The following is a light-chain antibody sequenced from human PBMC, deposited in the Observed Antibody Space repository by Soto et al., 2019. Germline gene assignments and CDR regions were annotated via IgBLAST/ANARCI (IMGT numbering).Light chain of an antibody. CDR2: ETS. Sequence: QSALTQPASVSGSPGQSITISCTGTSSDVGGYNFVSWYQHHPGKVPKVIIYETSKRPSGVSGRFSGSKSGNTASLTISGLQAEDEAEYYCFSFTSSNTHVFGSGTKLTVL. J-gene: IGLJ1*01. CDR1: SSDVGGYNF. CDR3: FSFTSSNTHV. V-gene: IGLV2-14*01.